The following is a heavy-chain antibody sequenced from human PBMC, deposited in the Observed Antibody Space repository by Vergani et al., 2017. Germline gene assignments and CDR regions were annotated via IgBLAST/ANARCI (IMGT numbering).Heavy chain of an antibody. D-gene: IGHD6-13*01. J-gene: IGHJ5*02. CDR1: GGSISSYS. CDR2: IYYSGIT. Sequence: QVQLQESGPGLVKPSETLFLTCTVSGGSISSYSWSWIRQPPGKGLECIGYIYYSGITNYNPSLKSRVTISVDTSKNQFSLKLSSETAADTAVYYCAKGXVDYIAAAGLWFGPWGQGTLVTVSS. CDR3: AKGXVDYIAAAGLWFGP. V-gene: IGHV4-59*01.